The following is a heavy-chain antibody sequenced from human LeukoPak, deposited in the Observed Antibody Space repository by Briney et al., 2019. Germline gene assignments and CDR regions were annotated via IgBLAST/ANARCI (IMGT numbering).Heavy chain of an antibody. D-gene: IGHD3-10*01. CDR2: IYYSGST. V-gene: IGHV4-59*01. Sequence: SETLSLTCTVSGGSISSYYWSWIRQPPGKGLEWIGYIYYSGSTNYNPSLKSRVTISVDTSRNQFSLKLSSVTAADTAVYYCASQMIGSWDAFDIWGQGTMVTVSS. CDR1: GGSISSYY. CDR3: ASQMIGSWDAFDI. J-gene: IGHJ3*02.